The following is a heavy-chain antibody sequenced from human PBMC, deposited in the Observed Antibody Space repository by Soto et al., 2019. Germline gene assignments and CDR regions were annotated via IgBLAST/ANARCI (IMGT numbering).Heavy chain of an antibody. Sequence: QVQLVQSGAEVKKPGSSVKVSCKASGGTFSSYAINWVRQAPGQGLEWMGGIIPIFGTANYAQKFQGRVTITADKSTNTAYMELRSLRSEDTAVYYCASSPPPTVTMYSRYFDLWGRVTLVTVSS. CDR1: GGTFSSYA. J-gene: IGHJ2*01. V-gene: IGHV1-69*14. CDR3: ASSPPPTVTMYSRYFDL. CDR2: IIPIFGTA. D-gene: IGHD4-17*01.